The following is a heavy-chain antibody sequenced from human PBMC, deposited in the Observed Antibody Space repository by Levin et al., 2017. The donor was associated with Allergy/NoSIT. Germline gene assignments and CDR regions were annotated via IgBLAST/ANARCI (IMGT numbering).Heavy chain of an antibody. D-gene: IGHD2-15*01. CDR3: ARDGTRCSSGRCFYYFYYMDV. V-gene: IGHV3-48*01. CDR1: GFSFSSYS. CDR2: ISGSGNTI. Sequence: GGSLRLSCAASGFSFSSYSMNWVRQAPGKGLEWLSYISGSGNTIYYTDSVKGRFTISRDNANNSLYLQMNSLRAEDTALYYCARDGTRCSSGRCFYYFYYMDVWGKGTTVTVTS. J-gene: IGHJ6*03.